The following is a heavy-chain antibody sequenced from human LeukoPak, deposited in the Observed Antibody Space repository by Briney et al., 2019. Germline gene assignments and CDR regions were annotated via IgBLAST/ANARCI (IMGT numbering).Heavy chain of an antibody. V-gene: IGHV1-8*01. CDR3: ARGRGVRGVIIPTRWFDP. CDR1: GYTFTSYD. D-gene: IGHD3-10*01. CDR2: MNPNSGNT. Sequence: GASVKVSCKASGYTFTSYDINWVRQATGQGLEWMGWMNPNSGNTGYAQKFQGRVTMTRNTSISTAYMELSSLRSEDTAVYYCARGRGVRGVIIPTRWFDPWGQGTLVTVSS. J-gene: IGHJ5*02.